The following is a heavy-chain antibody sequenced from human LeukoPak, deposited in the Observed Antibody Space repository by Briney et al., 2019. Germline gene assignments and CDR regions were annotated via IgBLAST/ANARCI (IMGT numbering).Heavy chain of an antibody. Sequence: PPETLSLTCAVSGGSLASNTSYWGWIRPPPRNGLEWIGSISYTGATHYSPSLESRVTISLDTSKNQFSLKLASVTPADTAVYYCAREGPRWADENWFDPWGQGSLVIVSS. J-gene: IGHJ5*02. CDR1: GGSLASNTSY. CDR2: ISYTGAT. V-gene: IGHV4-39*07. D-gene: IGHD1-26*01. CDR3: AREGPRWADENWFDP.